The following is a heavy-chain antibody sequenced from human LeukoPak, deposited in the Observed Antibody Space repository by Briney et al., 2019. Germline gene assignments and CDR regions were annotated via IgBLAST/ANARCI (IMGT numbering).Heavy chain of an antibody. CDR3: ARTAHFYSNGFDI. CDR2: ISYDGSNK. J-gene: IGHJ3*02. D-gene: IGHD1-26*01. Sequence: GGSLRLSCAASGFTFSGYGMHWVRQAPGKGLEWVAVISYDGSNKYYADSVKGRFTISRDNSKNTLYLQMNSLRAEDTAMYYCARTAHFYSNGFDIWGQGTMVTVSS. V-gene: IGHV3-30*03. CDR1: GFTFSGYG.